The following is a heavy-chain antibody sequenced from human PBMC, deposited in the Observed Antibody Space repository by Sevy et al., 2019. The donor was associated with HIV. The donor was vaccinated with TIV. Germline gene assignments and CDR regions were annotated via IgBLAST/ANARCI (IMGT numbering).Heavy chain of an antibody. Sequence: GGSLRLSCAASGFTFSDYGMHWVRQAPGKGLKWVAVIWSDGSNKYYGDSVKGRFTISRDSSKNTLFLQMNSLRVDDTAVYYCAREERSGTTTSFDYWGHGALVTVS. V-gene: IGHV3-33*01. CDR3: AREERSGTTTSFDY. CDR1: GFTFSDYG. CDR2: IWSDGSNK. D-gene: IGHD1-7*01. J-gene: IGHJ4*01.